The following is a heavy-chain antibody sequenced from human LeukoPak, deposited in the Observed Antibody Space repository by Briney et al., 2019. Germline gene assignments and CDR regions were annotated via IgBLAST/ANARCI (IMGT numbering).Heavy chain of an antibody. D-gene: IGHD2-2*01. CDR1: GFTFSGSA. CDR3: TIPPGYCSSTSCYGDGY. J-gene: IGHJ4*02. CDR2: IRSKANSYAT. V-gene: IGHV3-73*01. Sequence: GGSLRLSCAASGFTFSGSAMHWVRQASGKGLEWVGRIRSKANSYATAYAASVKGRFTISRDDSKNTAYLQMNSLRTEDTAVYYCTIPPGYCSSTSCYGDGYWGQGTLVTVSS.